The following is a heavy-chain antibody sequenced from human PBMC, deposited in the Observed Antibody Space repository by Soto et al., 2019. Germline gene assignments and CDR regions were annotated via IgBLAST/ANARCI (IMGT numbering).Heavy chain of an antibody. Sequence: QVQLVESGGGVVQPGRSLRLSCAATGFTFSSYNMHWVRQAPGKGLEWVAVMSYEGTNKYYADSVKGRFTISRDNSKNTLYLQMKRLRVEDTAVYYCAKDMERMDLPDYWGQGTLVTVSS. V-gene: IGHV3-30*18. CDR2: MSYEGTNK. CDR3: AKDMERMDLPDY. CDR1: GFTFSSYN. D-gene: IGHD1-1*01. J-gene: IGHJ4*02.